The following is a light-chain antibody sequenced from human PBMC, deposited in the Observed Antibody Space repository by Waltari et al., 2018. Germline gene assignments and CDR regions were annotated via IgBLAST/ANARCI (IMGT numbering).Light chain of an antibody. Sequence: QSALTQPASVSGSPGQSITLPCTGTSSDVGGSNYVSWYQQHPGKAPKLMIYEVSNRPSGVSNRFSGSKSGNTASLTISGLQAEDEADYYCSSYTSSSTLGVFGTGTKVTVL. CDR1: SSDVGGSNY. V-gene: IGLV2-14*01. CDR2: EVS. J-gene: IGLJ1*01. CDR3: SSYTSSSTLGV.